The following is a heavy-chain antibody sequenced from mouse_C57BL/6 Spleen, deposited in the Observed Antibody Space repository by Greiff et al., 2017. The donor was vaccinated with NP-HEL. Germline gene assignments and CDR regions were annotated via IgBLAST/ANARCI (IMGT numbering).Heavy chain of an antibody. V-gene: IGHV1-82*01. D-gene: IGHD2-3*01. CDR1: GYAFSSSW. J-gene: IGHJ2*01. CDR2: IYPGDGDT. CDR3: ARSSYDGYFDY. Sequence: QVQLQQSGPELVQPGASVKISCKASGYAFSSSWMNWVKQRPGKGLEWIGRIYPGDGDTNYNWKFKGKATLTADKSSSTAYMQLSSLTSEDSAVYFCARSSYDGYFDYWGQGTTLTVSS.